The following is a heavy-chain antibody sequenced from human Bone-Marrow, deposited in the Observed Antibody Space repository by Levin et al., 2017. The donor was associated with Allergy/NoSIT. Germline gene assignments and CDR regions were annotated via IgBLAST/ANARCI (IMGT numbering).Heavy chain of an antibody. CDR1: GGSLSGYY. Sequence: GSLRLSCAVYGGSLSGYYWSWIRQPPGEGLEWIGEINHSGSTNYNPSLESRVTISVDTTKNQFSLTLTSVTAADTAVYYCARVAYNYGYRGYYYYMDVWGKGTTVTVSS. CDR3: ARVAYNYGYRGYYYYMDV. V-gene: IGHV4-34*01. D-gene: IGHD5-18*01. J-gene: IGHJ6*03. CDR2: INHSGST.